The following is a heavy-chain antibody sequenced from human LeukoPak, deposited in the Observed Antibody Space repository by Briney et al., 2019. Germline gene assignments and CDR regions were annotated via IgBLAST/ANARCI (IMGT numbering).Heavy chain of an antibody. D-gene: IGHD2-21*01. CDR2: TYYRSKLYN. J-gene: IGHJ3*02. CDR1: GDSVSSNSAA. Sequence: SQTLSLTCAISGDSVSSNSAAWNWIRQSPSRGLEWLGRTYYRSKLYNDYAVSVKSRITINPDTSQNQFSLQLDSVTPEDTAVYYCCHSLSGRTGAFDIWGRGTVVTVSS. V-gene: IGHV6-1*01. CDR3: CHSLSGRTGAFDI.